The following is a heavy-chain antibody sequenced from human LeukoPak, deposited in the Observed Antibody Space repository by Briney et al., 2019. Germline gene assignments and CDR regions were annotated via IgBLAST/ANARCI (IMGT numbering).Heavy chain of an antibody. V-gene: IGHV4-59*01. CDR2: IYYSGST. Sequence: PSETLSLTCTVSGGSISSYYWSWIRQPPGKGLEWIGYIYYSGSTNYNPSLKSRVTISVDTSKNQFSLKLSSVTAADTAMYYCARPPTVTRGATDYWGQGTLVTVSS. J-gene: IGHJ4*02. D-gene: IGHD4-17*01. CDR1: GGSISSYY. CDR3: ARPPTVTRGATDY.